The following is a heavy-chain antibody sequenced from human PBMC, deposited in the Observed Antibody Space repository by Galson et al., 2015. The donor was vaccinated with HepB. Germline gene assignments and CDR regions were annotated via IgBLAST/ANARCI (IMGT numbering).Heavy chain of an antibody. V-gene: IGHV3-15*01. J-gene: IGHJ4*02. CDR1: EFTVSHTW. Sequence: SLRLSCAASEFTVSHTWMSWVRQAPGKGLEWVGRIKSKGDGGTTEYAAPVNGRFIISGDESKNTLYLQMYSLKSEDTAVYFCVARPFWGQGTLVTVSS. CDR3: VARPF. CDR2: IKSKGDGGTT.